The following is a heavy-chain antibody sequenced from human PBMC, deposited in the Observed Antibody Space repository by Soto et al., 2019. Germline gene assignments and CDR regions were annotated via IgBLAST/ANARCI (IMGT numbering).Heavy chain of an antibody. J-gene: IGHJ4*02. V-gene: IGHV4-34*01. CDR2: INHSGST. Sequence: PSETLSLTCAVYGGSFSSYYWSWIRQPPGKGLEWIGEINHSGSTNYNPSLKSRVTISVDTSKNQFSLKLSSVTAADTAVYYGARERYDFWSGFIDYWGQGTLVTV. D-gene: IGHD3-3*01. CDR1: GGSFSSYY. CDR3: ARERYDFWSGFIDY.